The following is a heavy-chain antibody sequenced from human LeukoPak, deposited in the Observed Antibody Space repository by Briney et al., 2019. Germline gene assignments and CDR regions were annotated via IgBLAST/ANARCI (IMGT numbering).Heavy chain of an antibody. V-gene: IGHV1-46*01. CDR3: ARNKVLLWFGELSHYYMDV. CDR1: GYTFTSFN. D-gene: IGHD3-10*01. J-gene: IGHJ6*03. Sequence: ASVKVSCKASGYTFTSFNLHWVRQAPGQGLEWMGIINPSGAGTSYAQKFEGRVTMTRDTSISTAYMELSRLRSDDTAVYYCARNKVLLWFGELSHYYMDVWGKGTTVTISS. CDR2: INPSGAGT.